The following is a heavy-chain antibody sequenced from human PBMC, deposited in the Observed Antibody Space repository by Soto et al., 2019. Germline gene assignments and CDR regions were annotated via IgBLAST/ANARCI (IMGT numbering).Heavy chain of an antibody. CDR1: GFTFSSYG. Sequence: QVQLVESGGGVVQPGRSLRLSCAASGFTFSSYGMHWVRQAPGKGLEWVAVISYDGSNKYYADSVKGRFTISRDNSKNTLYLQMNSLRAEDTALYYCAKDRIYDYWGQATLVTVSS. D-gene: IGHD3-3*01. V-gene: IGHV3-30*18. J-gene: IGHJ4*02. CDR3: AKDRIYDY. CDR2: ISYDGSNK.